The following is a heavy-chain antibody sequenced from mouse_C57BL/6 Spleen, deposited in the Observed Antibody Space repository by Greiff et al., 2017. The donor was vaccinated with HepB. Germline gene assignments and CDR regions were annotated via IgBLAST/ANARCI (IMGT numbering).Heavy chain of an antibody. CDR3: ARESYYGSTPYYFDY. V-gene: IGHV5-4*01. J-gene: IGHJ2*01. CDR1: GFTFSSYA. D-gene: IGHD1-1*01. Sequence: VQLVESGGGLVKPGGSLKLSCAASGFTFSSYAMSWVRQTPEKRLEWVATISDGGSYTYYPDNVKGRFTISRDNAKNNLYLQMSHLKSEDTAMYYCARESYYGSTPYYFDYWGQGTTLTVSS. CDR2: ISDGGSYT.